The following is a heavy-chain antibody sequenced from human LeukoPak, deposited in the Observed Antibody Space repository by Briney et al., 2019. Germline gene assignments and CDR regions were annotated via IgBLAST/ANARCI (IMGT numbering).Heavy chain of an antibody. CDR1: GFTFSSYA. Sequence: PGGSLRLSCAAAGFTFSSYAMSWVRQAPGKGLEWVSAIRGSGGSTYYADSVKGLFTISRDNSKHTMYLQMNSLRAEHPAVYYCAKDQTGYYDSSGYYPSWGQGTLVTVSS. CDR3: AKDQTGYYDSSGYYPS. J-gene: IGHJ5*02. V-gene: IGHV3-23*01. CDR2: IRGSGGST. D-gene: IGHD3-22*01.